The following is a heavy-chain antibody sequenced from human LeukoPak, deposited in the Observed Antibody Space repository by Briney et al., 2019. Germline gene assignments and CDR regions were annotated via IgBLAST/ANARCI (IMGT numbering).Heavy chain of an antibody. CDR1: GYTFTSYA. CDR2: SNAGNGNT. D-gene: IGHD6-13*01. V-gene: IGHV1-3*02. Sequence: ASVKVSCKASGYTFTSYAMHWMRQAPGQKLEWMGWSNAGNGNTKYSQEFQGRVTITRDTSASTAYMELSSLRSEDMAVYYCARSPAAGNYYFDYWGQGTLVTVSS. CDR3: ARSPAAGNYYFDY. J-gene: IGHJ4*02.